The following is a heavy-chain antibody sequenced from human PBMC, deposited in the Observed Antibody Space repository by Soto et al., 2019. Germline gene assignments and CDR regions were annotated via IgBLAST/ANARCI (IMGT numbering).Heavy chain of an antibody. Sequence: ASVKVSCKASGYTFTSYYMHWLRQAPGQGLEWMGIINPSGGSTSYAQKFQGRVTMTRDTSTSTVYMELSSLRSEDTAVYYCARDCGPTYYDFWSGFGRSYYYRMDLWGQGTTVTVSS. CDR1: GYTFTSYY. V-gene: IGHV1-46*01. D-gene: IGHD3-3*01. CDR3: ARDCGPTYYDFWSGFGRSYYYRMDL. CDR2: INPSGGST. J-gene: IGHJ6*02.